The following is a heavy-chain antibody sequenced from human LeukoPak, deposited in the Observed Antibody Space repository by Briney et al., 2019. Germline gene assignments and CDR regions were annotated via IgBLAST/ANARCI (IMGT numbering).Heavy chain of an antibody. Sequence: GGSLRLSCAASGFTFSNYWMSWVRQAPGKGLEWVANIREDGNEKYYADSVKGQFTISRDNAKSSLFLQMDSLRAEDTAVYYCARDLAGHYYGSGSSFDYWGQGTLVTVSS. V-gene: IGHV3-7*01. CDR1: GFTFSNYW. CDR3: ARDLAGHYYGSGSSFDY. CDR2: IREDGNEK. J-gene: IGHJ4*02. D-gene: IGHD3-10*01.